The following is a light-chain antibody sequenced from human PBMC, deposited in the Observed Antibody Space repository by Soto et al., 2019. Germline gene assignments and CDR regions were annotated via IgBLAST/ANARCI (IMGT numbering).Light chain of an antibody. CDR3: QQYNSPQWT. Sequence: DIQMTQSPSTLSASVGDRVTITCRASQSISSWLAWYQQKPGKAPKLLIYKASSLESVVPSRFSGSGSGTAFTLTISSLQPDDFATDHLQQYNSPQWTFGQGTMVELK. CDR2: KAS. V-gene: IGKV1-5*03. CDR1: QSISSW. J-gene: IGKJ1*01.